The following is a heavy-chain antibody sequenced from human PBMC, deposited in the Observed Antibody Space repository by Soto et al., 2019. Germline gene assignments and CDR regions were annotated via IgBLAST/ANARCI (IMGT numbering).Heavy chain of an antibody. Sequence: SPTLSLTCAISGDSVSSNSAAWNWIRQSPSRGLEWLGRTYYRSKWYNDYVVSVKSRITINPDTSKNQFSLQLNSVTPEDTAVYYCARGGNPKQWLVPGNAFDIWGQGTMVTVSS. CDR2: TYYRSKWYN. CDR3: ARGGNPKQWLVPGNAFDI. CDR1: GDSVSSNSAA. J-gene: IGHJ3*02. V-gene: IGHV6-1*01. D-gene: IGHD6-19*01.